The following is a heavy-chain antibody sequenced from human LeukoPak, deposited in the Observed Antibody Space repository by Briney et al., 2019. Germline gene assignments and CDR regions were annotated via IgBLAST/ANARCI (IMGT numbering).Heavy chain of an antibody. D-gene: IGHD5-18*01. CDR2: IYYSGST. CDR1: GGSASSGSYY. CDR3: ASGYSYGYEWGQGDYFDY. Sequence: SETLSLTCTVSGGSASSGSYYWSWIRQPPGKGLEWIGYIYYSGSTNYNPSLKSRVTISVDTSKNQFSLKLSSVTAADTAVYYCASGYSYGYEWGQGDYFDYWGQGTLVTVSS. J-gene: IGHJ4*02. V-gene: IGHV4-61*01.